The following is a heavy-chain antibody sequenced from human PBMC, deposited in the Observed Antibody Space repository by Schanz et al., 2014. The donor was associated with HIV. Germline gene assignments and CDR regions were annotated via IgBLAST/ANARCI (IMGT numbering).Heavy chain of an antibody. V-gene: IGHV3-21*01. CDR3: AKAAVTDYLDY. CDR2: ISSGNRYI. D-gene: IGHD2-21*02. Sequence: VQLVESGGGLVKPGGSLRLSCAGSGFTFSTYSMNWVRRAPGKGLEWVSAISSGNRYIYYADSVKGRFTISRDNSKNTLYLQMNSLRTEDTAVYYCAKAAVTDYLDYWGQGSLVTVSS. J-gene: IGHJ4*02. CDR1: GFTFSTYS.